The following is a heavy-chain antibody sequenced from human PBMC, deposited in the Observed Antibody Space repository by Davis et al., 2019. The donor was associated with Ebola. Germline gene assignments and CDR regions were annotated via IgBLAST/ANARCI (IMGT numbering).Heavy chain of an antibody. CDR3: ARRPVWSGYYWFDP. D-gene: IGHD3-3*01. V-gene: IGHV3-7*01. J-gene: IGHJ5*02. CDR1: GFTISSYW. Sequence: GGSLRLSCAASGFTISSYWMSWVRQAPGKGPEWVANIKSDESEKFYVDSMKGRFTISRDNAKNSLSLQMNSLRAEDTAVYHCARRPVWSGYYWFDPWGQGTLVTVSS. CDR2: IKSDESEK.